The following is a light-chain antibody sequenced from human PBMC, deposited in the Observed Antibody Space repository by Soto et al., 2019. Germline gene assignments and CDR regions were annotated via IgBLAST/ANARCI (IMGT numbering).Light chain of an antibody. J-gene: IGKJ2*01. CDR2: GTS. CDR3: QQYNNWPYT. V-gene: IGKV3-15*01. Sequence: EIVMTQSPATLSASPGERATLSCRASQSVSSSLAWYQQKPGQAPRLLIYGTSTRATGIPARFSGSGSGTEFTLTISSLQSEDFAVYYCQQYNNWPYTLGQGTKLDIK. CDR1: QSVSSS.